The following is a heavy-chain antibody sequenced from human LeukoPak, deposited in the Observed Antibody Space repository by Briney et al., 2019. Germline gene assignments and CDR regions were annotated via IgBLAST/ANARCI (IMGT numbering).Heavy chain of an antibody. Sequence: ASVKVSCKAPGGSFGRYAISWVRQAPGQGLEWMGGIVPILGTANYAQKFQGRVTITADDSTGTAYMELTSLRSADTAVYYCARIQGYSYGSSYWGQGTLVTVSS. CDR2: IVPILGTA. D-gene: IGHD5-18*01. J-gene: IGHJ4*02. V-gene: IGHV1-69*13. CDR1: GGSFGRYA. CDR3: ARIQGYSYGSSY.